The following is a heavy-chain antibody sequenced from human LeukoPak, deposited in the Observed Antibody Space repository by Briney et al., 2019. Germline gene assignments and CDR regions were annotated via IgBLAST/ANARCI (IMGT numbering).Heavy chain of an antibody. V-gene: IGHV3-7*01. J-gene: IGHJ5*02. CDR2: IKQDGSEK. D-gene: IGHD3-9*01. CDR3: ARDFEDSWFDP. CDR1: GFTFSSYW. Sequence: PGGSLRLSCAASGFTFSSYWMSWVRQAPGKGLEWVANIKQDGSEKYYVDSVKGRFTISRDNAKNSLYPQMNSLRAEDTAVYYCARDFEDSWFDPWGQGTLVTVSS.